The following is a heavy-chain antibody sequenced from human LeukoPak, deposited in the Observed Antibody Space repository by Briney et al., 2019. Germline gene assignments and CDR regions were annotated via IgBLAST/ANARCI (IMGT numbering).Heavy chain of an antibody. CDR2: IYSGGST. CDR1: GFTVSSNY. V-gene: IGHV3-53*01. Sequence: GGSLRLSCAASGFTVSSNYMSWVRQAPGKGLEWVSVIYSGGSTYYADSVKGRFTISRDNSKNTLYLQMNSLRAEDTAVYYCAGDSITMVRGIYGMDVWGQGTTVTVSS. D-gene: IGHD3-10*01. J-gene: IGHJ6*02. CDR3: AGDSITMVRGIYGMDV.